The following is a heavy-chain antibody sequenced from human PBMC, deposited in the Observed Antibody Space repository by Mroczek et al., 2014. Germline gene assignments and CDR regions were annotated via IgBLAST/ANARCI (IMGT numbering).Heavy chain of an antibody. J-gene: IGHJ4*02. CDR2: INPNSGGT. Sequence: QVQLVQSGAEVKKPGASVKVSCKASGYTFTGYYMHWVRQAPGQGLEWMGWINPNSGGTNYAQKFQGRVTMTRDTSISTAYMELSRLRSDDTAVYYCARTHEYCSGGSCYPVDWGQGTLVTVSS. V-gene: IGHV1-2*02. D-gene: IGHD2-15*01. CDR3: ARTHEYCSGGSCYPVD. CDR1: GYTFTGYY.